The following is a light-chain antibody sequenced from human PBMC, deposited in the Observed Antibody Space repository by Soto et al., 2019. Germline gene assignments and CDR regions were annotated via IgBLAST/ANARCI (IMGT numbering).Light chain of an antibody. CDR3: QQSYSSPYT. Sequence: DIEMTQSPSSLSASVGDRVTITCRASQNIDTYLNWYVQKPGKAPKFLIYAASNLQSGVPSRFSGSGSGNDFTLAISSLQPEDFATYYCQQSYSSPYTFGQGTKLEIK. J-gene: IGKJ2*01. CDR1: QNIDTY. CDR2: AAS. V-gene: IGKV1-39*01.